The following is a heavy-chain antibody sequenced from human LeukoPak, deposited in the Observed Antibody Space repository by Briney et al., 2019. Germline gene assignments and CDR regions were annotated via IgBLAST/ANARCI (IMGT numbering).Heavy chain of an antibody. V-gene: IGHV4-39*01. Sequence: GSLRLSCAASGFTFSSYAMSWVRQAPGKGLEWIGSIYYSGSTYYNPSLKSRVTISVDTSKNQFSLKLSSVTAADTAVYYCARHGRGRFGIFGVVTTYNWFDPWGQGTLVTVSS. D-gene: IGHD3-3*01. CDR3: ARHGRGRFGIFGVVTTYNWFDP. J-gene: IGHJ5*02. CDR2: IYYSGST. CDR1: GFTFSSYA.